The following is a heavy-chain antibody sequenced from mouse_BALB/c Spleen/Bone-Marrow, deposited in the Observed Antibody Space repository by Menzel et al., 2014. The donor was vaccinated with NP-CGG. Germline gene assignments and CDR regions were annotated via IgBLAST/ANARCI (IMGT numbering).Heavy chain of an antibody. CDR3: ARVLNYYGLDS. V-gene: IGHV1S135*01. CDR2: IDPYYGGI. J-gene: IGHJ2*03. D-gene: IGHD1-1*01. CDR1: GYSFTDYD. Sequence: VQLQQSGPELEKPGASVKISCTASGYSFTDYDMSWVQQNNGKSLEWIGNIDPYYGGITYNQNFKGKATLTVDKSSSTLYMQMKSLTSEDSAVYYCARVLNYYGLDSWGQGTSLTVSS.